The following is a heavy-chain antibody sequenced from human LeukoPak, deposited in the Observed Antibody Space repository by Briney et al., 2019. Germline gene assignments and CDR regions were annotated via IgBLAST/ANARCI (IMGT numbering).Heavy chain of an antibody. CDR1: GGSISSSSYY. Sequence: PSETLSLTCTVSGGSISSSSYYRGWIRQPPGKGLEWIGSIYYSGSTYYNPSLKSRVTISVDTSKNQFSLKLSSVTAADTAVYYCARSLVRWYFDLWGRGTLVTVSS. V-gene: IGHV4-39*01. D-gene: IGHD6-6*01. CDR2: IYYSGST. J-gene: IGHJ2*01. CDR3: ARSLVRWYFDL.